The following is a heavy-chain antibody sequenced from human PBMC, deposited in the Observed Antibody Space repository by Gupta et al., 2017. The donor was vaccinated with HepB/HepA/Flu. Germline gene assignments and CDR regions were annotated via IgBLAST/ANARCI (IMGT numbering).Heavy chain of an antibody. CDR2: ISGSGGRT. Sequence: EVHLLASAGGLVHPGGFLRLSCAASGFPFSSHAISWVRQSPVKGLEWGSAISGSGGRTYYEDTVKGRFTISRDNSKNTLYLQMNSLRAEDTAVYYCAKGLEYCSGGSCSFTYFDYWGQGTLVTGAS. CDR1: GFPFSSHA. CDR3: AKGLEYCSGGSCSFTYFDY. V-gene: IGHV3-23*01. D-gene: IGHD2-15*01. J-gene: IGHJ4*02.